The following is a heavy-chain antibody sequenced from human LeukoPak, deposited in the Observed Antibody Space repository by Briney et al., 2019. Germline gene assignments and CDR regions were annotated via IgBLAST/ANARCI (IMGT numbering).Heavy chain of an antibody. J-gene: IGHJ4*02. CDR3: ASRKLGNDY. Sequence: KPSETLSLTCTVSGGSISSNTYYWGWIRQPPGKGLEWIGSIYYSGSTYYNPSLKSRVTISVDTSKNQFFLKLSSVTAADTAVYYCASRKLGNDYWGQGTLVTVSS. CDR2: IYYSGST. CDR1: GGSISSNTYY. V-gene: IGHV4-39*07. D-gene: IGHD7-27*01.